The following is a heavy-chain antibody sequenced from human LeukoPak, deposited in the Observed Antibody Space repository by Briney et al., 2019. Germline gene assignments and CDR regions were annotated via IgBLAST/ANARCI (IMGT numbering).Heavy chain of an antibody. CDR2: IIPILGIA. V-gene: IGHV1-69*04. CDR3: ARILYGSGSYGAFDI. J-gene: IGHJ3*02. CDR1: GGTFSSYA. Sequence: SVKVSCKASGGTFSSYAISWVRQAPGQGLEWMGRIIPILGIANYAQKFQGRVTITADKSTSTAYMELSSLRSEDTAVYYCARILYGSGSYGAFDIWGQGTMVTVSS. D-gene: IGHD3-10*01.